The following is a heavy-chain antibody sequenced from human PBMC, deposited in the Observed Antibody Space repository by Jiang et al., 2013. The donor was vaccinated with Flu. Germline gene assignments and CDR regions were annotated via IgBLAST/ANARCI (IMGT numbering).Heavy chain of an antibody. D-gene: IGHD2-2*01. V-gene: IGHV3-7*03. Sequence: WIRQAPGKGLEWVANIKYDESEKYYVDSVKGRFTISRDNAENSLYLQMNSLRADDTAIYYCVRDTSWKFDYWGQGTPVTVSP. J-gene: IGHJ4*02. CDR3: VRDTSWKFDY. CDR2: IKYDESEK.